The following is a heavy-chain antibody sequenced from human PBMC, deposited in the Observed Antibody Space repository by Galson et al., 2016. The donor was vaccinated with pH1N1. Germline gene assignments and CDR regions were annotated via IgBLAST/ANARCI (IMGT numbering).Heavy chain of an antibody. CDR2: IDPSDSYT. CDR1: GYSFTNYW. CDR3: ASLYCRSGYCYDAFDI. D-gene: IGHD3-22*01. Sequence: QSGAEVKNPGEFLRISCKGSGYSFTNYWISWVRQMPGKGLEWMGRIDPSDSYTNYSPSFQGHVTISTDKSISTAYLQWNSLKASDTAMYFCASLYCRSGYCYDAFDIWGQGTMVTVSS. V-gene: IGHV5-10-1*01. J-gene: IGHJ3*02.